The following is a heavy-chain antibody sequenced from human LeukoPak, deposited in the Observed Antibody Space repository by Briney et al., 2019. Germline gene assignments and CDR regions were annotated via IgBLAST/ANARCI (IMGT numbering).Heavy chain of an antibody. Sequence: ASVKVSCKASGYTFTSYYMHWVRQAPGQGLEWMGWITAYNANANYAQNLQGRVTMTTDTSTSTAYMDLRSLRSDDTAVYYCARVYYYDTSGHNWFDPWGQGTLVTVSS. V-gene: IGHV1-18*04. CDR3: ARVYYYDTSGHNWFDP. D-gene: IGHD3-22*01. CDR1: GYTFTSYY. CDR2: ITAYNANA. J-gene: IGHJ5*02.